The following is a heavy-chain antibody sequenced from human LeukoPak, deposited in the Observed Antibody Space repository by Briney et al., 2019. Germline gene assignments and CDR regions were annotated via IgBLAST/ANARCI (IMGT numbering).Heavy chain of an antibody. J-gene: IGHJ3*02. D-gene: IGHD6-13*01. CDR1: GFTCDDYA. CDR2: ISWNSGSI. CDR3: AKAAGTGLGAFDI. Sequence: PGGSLRLSCAASGFTCDDYAMHWVRQAPGKGLEWVSGISWNSGSIGYADSVKGRFTISRDNAKNSLYLQMNSLRAEDMALYYCAKAAGTGLGAFDIWGQGTMVTVSS. V-gene: IGHV3-9*03.